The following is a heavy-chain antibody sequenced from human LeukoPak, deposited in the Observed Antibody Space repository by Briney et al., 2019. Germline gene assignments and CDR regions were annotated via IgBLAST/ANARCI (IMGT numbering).Heavy chain of an antibody. V-gene: IGHV3-49*03. D-gene: IGHD3-22*01. Sequence: GGSLRLSCTASGFTFGDYAMSWFRQAPGKGLEWVGFIRSKAYGGTTEYAASAKGRFTISGDDSKSIAYLQMNSLKTEDTAVYYCTREKLQGYYDSSGYIDYWGQGTLVTVSS. CDR2: IRSKAYGGTT. CDR1: GFTFGDYA. CDR3: TREKLQGYYDSSGYIDY. J-gene: IGHJ4*02.